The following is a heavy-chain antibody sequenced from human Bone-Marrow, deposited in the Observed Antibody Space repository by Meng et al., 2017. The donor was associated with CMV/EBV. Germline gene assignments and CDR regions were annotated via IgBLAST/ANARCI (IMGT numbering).Heavy chain of an antibody. CDR1: GFTFSSYA. J-gene: IGHJ4*02. D-gene: IGHD5-18*01. V-gene: IGHV3-30-3*01. CDR2: ISYDGSNK. Sequence: GESLKISCAASGFTFSSYAMHWVRQAPGKGLEWVAVISYDGSNKYYADSVKGRFTISRDNSKNTLYLQMNSLRAEDTAVYYCARVVIHGREFDYWGQGPLVTGSS. CDR3: ARVVIHGREFDY.